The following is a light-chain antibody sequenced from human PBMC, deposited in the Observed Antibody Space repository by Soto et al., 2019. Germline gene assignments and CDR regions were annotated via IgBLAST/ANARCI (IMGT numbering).Light chain of an antibody. Sequence: IVLTQAPATLSSSPGERATLSCRASQYVSSYLLWYQQKPGQAPRLLIYDASNRATGIPARFSGSGSGTDFTLTISSLEPEDFAVYYCQHRMNCPLTFGQGTRLEIK. CDR3: QHRMNCPLT. CDR1: QYVSSY. CDR2: DAS. V-gene: IGKV3-11*01. J-gene: IGKJ5*01.